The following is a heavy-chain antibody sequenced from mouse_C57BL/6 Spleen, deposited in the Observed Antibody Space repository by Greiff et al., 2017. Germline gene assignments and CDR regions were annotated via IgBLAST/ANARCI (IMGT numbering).Heavy chain of an antibody. CDR3: GGGLLPFAY. J-gene: IGHJ3*01. Sequence: QVQLQQPGAELVKPGASVKMSCKASGYTFTSYWITWVKQRPGQGLEWIGDIYPGSGSTNYNEKFKSKATLTVDTSSSTAYMQLSSLTAEDAAVYDCGGGLLPFAYWGQGTLVTVSS. V-gene: IGHV1-55*01. CDR1: GYTFTSYW. D-gene: IGHD2-3*01. CDR2: IYPGSGST.